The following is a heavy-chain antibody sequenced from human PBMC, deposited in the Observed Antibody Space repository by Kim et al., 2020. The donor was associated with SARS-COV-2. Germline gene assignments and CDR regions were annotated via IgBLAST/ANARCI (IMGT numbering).Heavy chain of an antibody. CDR3: AREGDSSGYGYGMDV. Sequence: GGSLRLSCAASGFTFSSYSMNWVRQAPGKGLEWVSSISSSSSYIYYADSVKGRFTISRDNAKNSLYLQMNSLRAEDTAVYYCAREGDSSGYGYGMDVWGQGTTVTVSS. CDR2: ISSSSSYI. J-gene: IGHJ6*02. V-gene: IGHV3-21*01. CDR1: GFTFSSYS. D-gene: IGHD3-22*01.